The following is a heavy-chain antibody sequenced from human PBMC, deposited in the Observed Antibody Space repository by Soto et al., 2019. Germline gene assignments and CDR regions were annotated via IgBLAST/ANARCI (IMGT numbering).Heavy chain of an antibody. Sequence: PSETLSLTCTVSGGSISSGDYYWSWIRQPPGKGLEWIGYIYYSGSTYYNPSLKSRVTISVDTSKNQFSLKLSSVTAADTAVYYCVRGSRGNYYYGMDVWGQGTTVTVSS. CDR2: IYYSGST. V-gene: IGHV4-30-4*01. D-gene: IGHD3-10*01. J-gene: IGHJ6*02. CDR1: GGSISSGDYY. CDR3: VRGSRGNYYYGMDV.